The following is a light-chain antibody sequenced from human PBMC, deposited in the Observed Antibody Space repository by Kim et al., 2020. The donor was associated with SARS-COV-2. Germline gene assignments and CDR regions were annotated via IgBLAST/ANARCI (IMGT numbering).Light chain of an antibody. J-gene: IGLJ2*01. CDR3: CSYAGRYTWI. CDR2: DVT. Sequence: GQSGTISCTGTSSDVGRYTSVSWYQQPPGKAPKLLISDVTDRASGVPDRFSGFKSGNTASLTISGLQAEDEADYYCCSYAGRYTWIFGGGTKVTVL. V-gene: IGLV2-11*03. CDR1: SSDVGRYTS.